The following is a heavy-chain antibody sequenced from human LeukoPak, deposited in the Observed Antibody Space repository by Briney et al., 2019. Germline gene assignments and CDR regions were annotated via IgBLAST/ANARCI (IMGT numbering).Heavy chain of an antibody. Sequence: GGSLRLSCSASGFTFSSYSMHWVRQAPGKGLEYVSGISSNGGNTYYADSVKGRFIISRDNSKNTLFLQMSSLRLEDTAVYFCVKLSSRVSQTIDYRGQGTLVTVSS. CDR2: ISSNGGNT. CDR1: GFTFSSYS. D-gene: IGHD6-13*01. J-gene: IGHJ4*02. V-gene: IGHV3-64D*09. CDR3: VKLSSRVSQTIDY.